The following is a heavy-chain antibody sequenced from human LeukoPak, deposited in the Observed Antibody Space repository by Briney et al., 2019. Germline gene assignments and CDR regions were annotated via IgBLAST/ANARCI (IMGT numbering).Heavy chain of an antibody. Sequence: ASVKVSCKASGYTFTGYYMHWVRQAPGQGLEWMGWIKPNSGGTNYAQKFQGRVTMTRDTSISTAYMELSRLRSDDTAVYYCARESVYDSSGFDYWGQGTLVTVSS. J-gene: IGHJ4*02. D-gene: IGHD3-22*01. CDR1: GYTFTGYY. CDR2: IKPNSGGT. CDR3: ARESVYDSSGFDY. V-gene: IGHV1-2*02.